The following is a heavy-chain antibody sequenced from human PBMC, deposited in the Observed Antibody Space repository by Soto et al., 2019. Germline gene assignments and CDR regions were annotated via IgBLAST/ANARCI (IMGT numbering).Heavy chain of an antibody. V-gene: IGHV4-34*01. D-gene: IGHD2-2*01. CDR3: ARGIGYCSSINCYSSRRLRFDS. J-gene: IGHJ4*02. Sequence: SETLSLTCAVYGGSFSGYYWTWIRQSPEKGLEWIGEVNHSGTTYYNPSLKTRVTISGHTPKNQFSLKMSSVTAADTAVYYCARGIGYCSSINCYSSRRLRFDSWGQGTLVTVSS. CDR1: GGSFSGYY. CDR2: VNHSGTT.